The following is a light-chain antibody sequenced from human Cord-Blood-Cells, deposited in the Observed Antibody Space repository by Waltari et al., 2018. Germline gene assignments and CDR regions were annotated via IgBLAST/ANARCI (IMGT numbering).Light chain of an antibody. CDR2: RNSDGSH. J-gene: IGLJ3*02. CDR3: QTWGTGIGV. CDR1: SGHSSYA. Sequence: QLVLTQSPSASASLGASVKLTCTLSSGHSSYAIAWHQQQPEKGPRDLMKRNSDGSHSKGDGIPDRFSCSSAGAERYLTIASLQSEDEADYYCQTWGTGIGVFGGGTKLTVL. V-gene: IGLV4-69*01.